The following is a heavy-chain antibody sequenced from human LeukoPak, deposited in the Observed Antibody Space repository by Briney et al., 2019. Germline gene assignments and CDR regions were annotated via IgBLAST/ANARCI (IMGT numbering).Heavy chain of an antibody. V-gene: IGHV1-24*01. Sequence: AASVKVSCKVSGYTLTELSMHWVRQAPGKGLEWMGGFDPEDGETIYAQKFQGRVTMTEDTSTDTAYMELSSLGSEDTAVYYCATSHRDIVVVPAALDYWGQGTLVTVSS. CDR2: FDPEDGET. D-gene: IGHD2-2*01. CDR1: GYTLTELS. CDR3: ATSHRDIVVVPAALDY. J-gene: IGHJ4*02.